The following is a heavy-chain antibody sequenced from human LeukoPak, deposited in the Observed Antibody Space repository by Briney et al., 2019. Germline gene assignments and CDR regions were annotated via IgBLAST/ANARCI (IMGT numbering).Heavy chain of an antibody. J-gene: IGHJ4*02. V-gene: IGHV4-38-2*02. CDR3: ARSLSYISGTYYNFDY. Sequence: SSETLSLTCTVSGGSISSYYWGWIRQPPGKGLEWIGSIYHSGSTYYNPSLRSRVTISVDTSKNQFSLKLSSVTAADTAVYYCARSLSYISGTYYNFDYWGQGTLVTVSS. CDR1: GGSISSYY. D-gene: IGHD3-10*01. CDR2: IYHSGST.